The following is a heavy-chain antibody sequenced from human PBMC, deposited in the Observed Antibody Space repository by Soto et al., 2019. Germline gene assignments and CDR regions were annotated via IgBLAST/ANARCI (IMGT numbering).Heavy chain of an antibody. Sequence: GASVKVSCKTSGYTFNTYGINWVRQAPGQGLELMGWISAYDGKTTYAEKFQGRVTMTTDTSTSTAYMELRSLRSDDTAIYYCARDPHEFWTSYWFAHWGQGTPATVSS. J-gene: IGHJ5*02. CDR1: GYTFNTYG. CDR2: ISAYDGKT. CDR3: ARDPHEFWTSYWFAH. D-gene: IGHD3-3*01. V-gene: IGHV1-18*01.